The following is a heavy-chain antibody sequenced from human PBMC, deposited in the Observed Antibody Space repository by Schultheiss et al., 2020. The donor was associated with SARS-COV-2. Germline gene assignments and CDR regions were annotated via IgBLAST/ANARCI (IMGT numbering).Heavy chain of an antibody. CDR2: IYYSGST. V-gene: IGHV4-61*08. CDR3: AKDRIIWNSSFDY. CDR1: GGSISSGGYY. D-gene: IGHD1-7*01. Sequence: SETLSLTCTVSGGSISSGGYYWSWIRQHPGKGLEWIGYIYYSGSTNYNPSLKSRVTISVDTSKNQFSLKLSSVTAADTAVYYCAKDRIIWNSSFDYWGQGTLVTVSS. J-gene: IGHJ4*02.